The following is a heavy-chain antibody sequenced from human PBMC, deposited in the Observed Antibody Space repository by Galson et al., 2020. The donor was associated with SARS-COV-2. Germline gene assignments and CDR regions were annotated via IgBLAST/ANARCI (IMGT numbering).Heavy chain of an antibody. D-gene: IGHD3-9*01. CDR1: GYTFANYD. CDR2: MNPKSGNT. V-gene: IGHV1-8*03. J-gene: IGHJ6*03. CDR3: ARASKHYNFLTGYLNYYYYYMDV. Sequence: ASVTVSCEASGYTFANYDVNWVRQANGQGLEWMGWMNPKSGNTGHAQRFQGQVTINRVTSINTAYLELSSLRSEDTAVYYCARASKHYNFLTGYLNYYYYYMDVWGTGTTVTISS.